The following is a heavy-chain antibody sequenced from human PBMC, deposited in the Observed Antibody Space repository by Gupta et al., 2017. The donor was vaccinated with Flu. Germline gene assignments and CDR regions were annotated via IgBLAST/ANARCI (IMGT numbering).Heavy chain of an antibody. D-gene: IGHD6-13*01. CDR2: ITGSGSNA. CDR1: GLPFRTYA. J-gene: IGHJ4*02. CDR3: AETSSSSWYRFDS. Sequence: DVQLLESGGGLVQPGGSLRLSCAASGLPFRTYAMAWVRRAPGKGLEWVSTITGSGSNAFYADSVKGRFTISRDNSKNTLYLQMNGLRTEDTAFYHCAETSSSSWYRFDSWGQGTLVTVSS. V-gene: IGHV3-23*01.